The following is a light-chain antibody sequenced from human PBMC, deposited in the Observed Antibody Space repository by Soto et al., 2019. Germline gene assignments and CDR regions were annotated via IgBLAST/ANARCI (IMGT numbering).Light chain of an antibody. CDR1: SNDVGGYNY. CDR2: EVS. V-gene: IGLV2-8*01. Sequence: QSVLTQPPSASGSLGQSVTISCTGTSNDVGGYNYVSWYQQHPGKAPKLMISEVSKRPSGVPDRFSGSKSGNAASLTVSGLQAEDEADYYCSSYAGNNKYVFGAGTKVTVL. J-gene: IGLJ1*01. CDR3: SSYAGNNKYV.